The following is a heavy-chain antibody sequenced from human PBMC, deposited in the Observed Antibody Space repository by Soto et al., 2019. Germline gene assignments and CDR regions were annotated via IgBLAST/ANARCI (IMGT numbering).Heavy chain of an antibody. CDR3: ARGGRQQLAHDAFDI. D-gene: IGHD6-13*01. CDR2: IGTAGDT. V-gene: IGHV3-13*01. CDR1: GFTFSSYD. Sequence: PGGSLRLSCAASGFTFSSYDMHWVRQATGKGLEWVSAIGTAGDTYYPGSVKGRFTISRENAKNSLYLQMNSLRAGDTAVYYCARGGRQQLAHDAFDIWGQGTMVTVSS. J-gene: IGHJ3*02.